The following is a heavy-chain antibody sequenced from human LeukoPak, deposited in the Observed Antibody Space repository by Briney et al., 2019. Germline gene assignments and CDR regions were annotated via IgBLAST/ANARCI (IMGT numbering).Heavy chain of an antibody. J-gene: IGHJ4*02. V-gene: IGHV3-9*01. CDR3: AKASYCTNGVCYTFDY. CDR1: GFTLDDYA. D-gene: IGHD2-8*01. CDR2: ISWNSGSI. Sequence: GRSLRLSCAASGFTLDDYAMHWVRQAPGKGLEWVSGISWNSGSIGYADSVKGRFTISRDNAKNALYLQMNSLRAEDTALYYCAKASYCTNGVCYTFDYWGQGTLVTVSS.